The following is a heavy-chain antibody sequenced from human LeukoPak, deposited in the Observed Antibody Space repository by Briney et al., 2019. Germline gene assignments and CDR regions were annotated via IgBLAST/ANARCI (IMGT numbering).Heavy chain of an antibody. CDR1: GFTFDDYA. D-gene: IGHD1-26*01. Sequence: GGSLRLSCAASGFTFDDYAMHWVRQAPGKGLEWVSGISWNSGSIGYADSVKGRFTISRDNAKNSLYLQMNSLRAEDTALYYCAKDLARIVGAAGFDYWGQGTLVTVSS. J-gene: IGHJ4*02. CDR2: ISWNSGSI. V-gene: IGHV3-9*01. CDR3: AKDLARIVGAAGFDY.